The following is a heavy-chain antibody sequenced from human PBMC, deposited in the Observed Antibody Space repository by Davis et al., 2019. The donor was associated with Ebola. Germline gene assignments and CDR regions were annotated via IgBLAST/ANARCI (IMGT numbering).Heavy chain of an antibody. Sequence: GGSLRLSCAASGFTFSNYGMAWVRQAPGKGLEWVSGISGRGLTTEYADTVQGRFTISRDNSKNTLFLQMNSLRDEDTAVYYCAKEKVSGSSYYLDYWGQGTLVTVSS. CDR1: GFTFSNYG. V-gene: IGHV3-23*01. CDR2: ISGRGLTT. CDR3: AKEKVSGSSYYLDY. J-gene: IGHJ4*02. D-gene: IGHD6-19*01.